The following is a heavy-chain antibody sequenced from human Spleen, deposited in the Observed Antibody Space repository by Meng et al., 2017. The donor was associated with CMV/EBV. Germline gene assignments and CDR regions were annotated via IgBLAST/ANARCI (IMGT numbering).Heavy chain of an antibody. V-gene: IGHV3-72*01. CDR1: GFTFSDHY. CDR3: VTCSSTSCYSYFDY. D-gene: IGHD2-2*01. J-gene: IGHJ4*02. Sequence: GGSLRLSCAASGFTFSDHYMDWVRQAPGKGLEWVGRTRDKPNSYTTEYAASVKGRFTISRDDSKNSLYLQMNSLKTEDTAVYYCVTCSSTSCYSYFDYWGQGTLVTVS. CDR2: TRDKPNSYTT.